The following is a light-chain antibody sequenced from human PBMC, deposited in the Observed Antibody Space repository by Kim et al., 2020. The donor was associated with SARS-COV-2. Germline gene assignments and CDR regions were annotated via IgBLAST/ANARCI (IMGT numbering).Light chain of an antibody. CDR2: KAS. J-gene: IGKJ1*01. CDR3: QQYNSYPWT. Sequence: ASVGDRVTISCRASQSISTWLAWYQQKPGKAPKLLIYKASSLESGVPSRFSGSGSGTEFTLTVSSLQPDDFASYYCQQYNSYPWTFGQGTKVDIK. V-gene: IGKV1-5*03. CDR1: QSISTW.